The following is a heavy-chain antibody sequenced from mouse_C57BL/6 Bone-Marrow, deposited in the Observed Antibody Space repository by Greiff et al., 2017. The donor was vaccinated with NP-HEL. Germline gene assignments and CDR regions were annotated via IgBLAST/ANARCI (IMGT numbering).Heavy chain of an antibody. J-gene: IGHJ4*01. V-gene: IGHV2-2*01. CDR3: ARNEFITTAYYAMDY. CDR2: IWSGGST. CDR1: GFSLTSYG. Sequence: QVQLQQSGPGLVQPSQSLSITCTVSGFSLTSYGVHWVRQSPGKGLEWLGVIWSGGSTDYNAAFISRLSISKDNSKSQVFFKMNSLQAYDTAIYYCARNEFITTAYYAMDYWGQGTSVTVSS. D-gene: IGHD1-1*01.